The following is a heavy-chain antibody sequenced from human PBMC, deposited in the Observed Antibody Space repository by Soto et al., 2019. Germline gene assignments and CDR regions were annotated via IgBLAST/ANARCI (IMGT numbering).Heavy chain of an antibody. J-gene: IGHJ6*02. CDR2: IIGSGGST. Sequence: EVQLLESGGGLVQRGGSLRLSCAASGFTFSSYAMSWVRQAPGKGLEWVSGIIGSGGSTYYADSVKGRFTISRDNAKNSLYLQMNSLRAEDTAVYYCATTRSSYYYYGMDVWGQGTTVTVSS. CDR3: ATTRSSYYYYGMDV. D-gene: IGHD6-6*01. CDR1: GFTFSSYA. V-gene: IGHV3-23*01.